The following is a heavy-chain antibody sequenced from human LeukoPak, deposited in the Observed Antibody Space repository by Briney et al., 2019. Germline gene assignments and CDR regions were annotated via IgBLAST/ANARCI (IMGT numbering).Heavy chain of an antibody. CDR2: SNESGST. V-gene: IGHV4-34*01. D-gene: IGHD3-16*01. Sequence: PSETLSLTCSVSNGSFSGYYWSWLRQPPGKGLEWIGESNESGSTNYNPSLKSRVTISVDTSKDQFSLRLTSVTAEDTAVYYCATSSGRYVGLYDYWGQGTLVTVSS. CDR3: ATSSGRYVGLYDY. CDR1: NGSFSGYY. J-gene: IGHJ4*02.